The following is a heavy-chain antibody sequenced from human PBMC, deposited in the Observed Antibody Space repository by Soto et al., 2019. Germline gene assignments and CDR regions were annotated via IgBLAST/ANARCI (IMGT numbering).Heavy chain of an antibody. CDR2: INHIGEN. CDR3: ARDFGAGAHFDH. Sequence: QVHLQQWGTGLLKPSETLSLTCAVYGGSLTDYWWTWIRQTPGKGLEWIGEINHIGENNHNPSIKSRATISLDTSQYQFSLKLTSVTVADTAVYYCARDFGAGAHFDHWGQGSLVTVSS. J-gene: IGHJ4*02. CDR1: GGSLTDYW. V-gene: IGHV4-34*04. D-gene: IGHD3-10*01.